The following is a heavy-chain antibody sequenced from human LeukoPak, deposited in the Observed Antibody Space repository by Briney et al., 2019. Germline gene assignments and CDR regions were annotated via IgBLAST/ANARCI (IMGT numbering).Heavy chain of an antibody. CDR1: GGSISSYY. CDR2: IYYSGST. V-gene: IGHV4-59*01. J-gene: IGHJ4*02. D-gene: IGHD6-13*01. CDR3: ARGGYSSSWHLNY. Sequence: SETLSLTCTVSGGSISSYYWSWIRQPPGKGLEWIGYIYYSGSTNYNPSLKSRVTISVDTSKNQFSLKLSSVTAADTAVYYCARGGYSSSWHLNYWGQGTLVTVSS.